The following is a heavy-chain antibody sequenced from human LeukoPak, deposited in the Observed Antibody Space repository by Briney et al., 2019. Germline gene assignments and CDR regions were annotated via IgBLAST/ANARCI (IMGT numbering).Heavy chain of an antibody. CDR3: ARLYYDFWSGFYYYYYMDV. J-gene: IGHJ6*03. D-gene: IGHD3-3*01. CDR2: INHSGST. CDR1: GGSFSGYY. Sequence: SETLSLTCAVYGGSFSGYYWSWIRQPPGKGLEWIGEINHSGSTNYNPSLKSRVTISVDTSKNQFSLKLSSVTAADTAVYYCARLYYDFWSGFYYYYYMDVWGKGATVTVSS. V-gene: IGHV4-34*01.